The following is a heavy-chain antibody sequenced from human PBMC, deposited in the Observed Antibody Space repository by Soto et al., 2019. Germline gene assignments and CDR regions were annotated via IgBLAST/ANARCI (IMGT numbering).Heavy chain of an antibody. J-gene: IGHJ6*02. CDR2: IIPIFGTA. D-gene: IGHD6-6*01. CDR3: ARGLPELRKIAARPNYYYGMDV. CDR1: GGTFSSYA. V-gene: IGHV1-69*06. Sequence: QVQLVQSGAEVKKPGSSVKVSCKASGGTFSSYAISWVRQAPGQGLEWMGGIIPIFGTANYAQKFQGRVTITADKSTSTAYMELSSLRSEDTAVYYCARGLPELRKIAARPNYYYGMDVWGQGTTVTVSS.